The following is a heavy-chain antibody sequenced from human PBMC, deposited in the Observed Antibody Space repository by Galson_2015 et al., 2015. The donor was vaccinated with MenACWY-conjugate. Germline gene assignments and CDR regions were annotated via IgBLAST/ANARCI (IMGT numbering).Heavy chain of an antibody. CDR1: GFTFSSYR. CDR2: ISSSSGYI. J-gene: IGHJ4*02. D-gene: IGHD5-12*01. Sequence: PLRLSCAASGFTFSSYRMNWVRQAPGKGLEWISSISSSSGYIYYADSVKGRFTISRDNAKNSLYLQMNSLRAEDTAVYYCARDTSGYDYPSTLDWGQGTLVTVSS. CDR3: ARDTSGYDYPSTLD. V-gene: IGHV3-21*01.